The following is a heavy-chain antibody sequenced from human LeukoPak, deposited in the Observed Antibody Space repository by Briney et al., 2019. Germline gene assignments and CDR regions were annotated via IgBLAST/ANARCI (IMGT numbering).Heavy chain of an antibody. J-gene: IGHJ4*02. D-gene: IGHD1-20*01. CDR1: GFTFSSYS. CDR3: AKQYNWNPPFDY. Sequence: GGSLRLSCAASGFTFSSYSMNWVRQAPGKGLEWVSAISGSGGSTYYADSVKGRFTISRDNSKNTLYLQMNSLRAEDTAVYYCAKQYNWNPPFDYWGQGTLVTVSS. V-gene: IGHV3-23*01. CDR2: ISGSGGST.